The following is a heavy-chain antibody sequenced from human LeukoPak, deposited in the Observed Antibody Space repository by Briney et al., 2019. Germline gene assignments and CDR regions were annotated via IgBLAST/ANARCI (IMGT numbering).Heavy chain of an antibody. J-gene: IGHJ4*02. V-gene: IGHV1-46*01. Sequence: ASVKVSCKASGYTFITYYMHWVRQAPGQGLEWMGIINPSGGSTSYAQKFQGRVTMTRDTSTSTVYMELSSLRSEDTAVYYCAKDPENYYDSSGYYFLFDYWGQGTLVTVSS. CDR2: INPSGGST. CDR1: GYTFITYY. CDR3: AKDPENYYDSSGYYFLFDY. D-gene: IGHD3-22*01.